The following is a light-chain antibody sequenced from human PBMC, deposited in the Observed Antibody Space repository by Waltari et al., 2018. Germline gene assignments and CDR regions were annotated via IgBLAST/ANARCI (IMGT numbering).Light chain of an antibody. CDR1: QSVSSN. CDR3: QQYDNWTPWT. CDR2: VAS. Sequence: EIVMTQSPATLSVSPGERATLSCRASQSVSSNLAWYQQKPGQSPSLLIYVASTRAACIPARFSGSGAGTEFTLTISSLQSEDFAVYYCQQYDNWTPWTFGQGTKVEIK. V-gene: IGKV3-15*01. J-gene: IGKJ1*01.